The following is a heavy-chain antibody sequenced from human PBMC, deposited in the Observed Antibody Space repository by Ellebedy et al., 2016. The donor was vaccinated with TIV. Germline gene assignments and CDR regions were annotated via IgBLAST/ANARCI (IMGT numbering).Heavy chain of an antibody. D-gene: IGHD6-19*01. CDR1: GGSFNGYF. CDR3: TRAFAYSSGWAFDS. CDR2: INPTGTA. Sequence: MPSETLSLTCVVKGGSFNGYFWSWIRQSPGKGLEWLGEINPTGTANYNPSLKSRVTMSVNTPEKQFSLRLTSVTAADTAVYYCTRAFAYSSGWAFDSWGQGTLVTVSS. J-gene: IGHJ4*02. V-gene: IGHV4-34*01.